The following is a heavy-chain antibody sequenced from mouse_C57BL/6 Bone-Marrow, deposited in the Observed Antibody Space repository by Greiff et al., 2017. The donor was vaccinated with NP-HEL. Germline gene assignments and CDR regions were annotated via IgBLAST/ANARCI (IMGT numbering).Heavy chain of an antibody. CDR3: ARRGQLRLLSWFAY. Sequence: QVQLKESGAELARPGASVKLSCKASGYTFTSYGISWVKQRTGQGLEWIGEIYPRSGNTYYNEKFKGKATLTADKSSSTAYMELRSLTSEDSAVYFCARRGQLRLLSWFAYWGQGTLVTVSA. V-gene: IGHV1-81*01. J-gene: IGHJ3*01. CDR1: GYTFTSYG. CDR2: IYPRSGNT. D-gene: IGHD3-2*02.